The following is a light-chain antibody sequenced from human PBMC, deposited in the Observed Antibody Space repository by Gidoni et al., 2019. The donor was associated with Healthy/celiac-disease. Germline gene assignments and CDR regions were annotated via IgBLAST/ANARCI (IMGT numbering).Light chain of an antibody. CDR3: QVWDSSTGGVV. Sequence: SYALTQPLSVSVALGQTARITCGGNNIGSKNVHWYQQKPGQAPVLVIYRDSNRPSGIPERFSGSNSGNTATLTISRAQAGDEADYYCQVWDSSTGGVVFGGGTKLTVL. CDR1: NIGSKN. J-gene: IGLJ2*01. V-gene: IGLV3-9*01. CDR2: RDS.